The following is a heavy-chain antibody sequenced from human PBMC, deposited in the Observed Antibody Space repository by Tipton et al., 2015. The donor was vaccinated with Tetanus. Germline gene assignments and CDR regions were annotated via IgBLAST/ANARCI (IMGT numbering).Heavy chain of an antibody. CDR1: GDSIRSEDYY. Sequence: TLSLTCSVSGDSIRSEDYYWGWIRQSPGKGLEWLGYISYSGSTYNNPSLKSRVSISLDASKNQFSLSLNSVTAADSATYYCARLTCSSPSCYYYYYYYVDVWGTGTAFAVSS. CDR3: ARLTCSSPSCYYYYYYYVDV. J-gene: IGHJ6*03. D-gene: IGHD2-2*01. V-gene: IGHV4-30-4*02. CDR2: ISYSGST.